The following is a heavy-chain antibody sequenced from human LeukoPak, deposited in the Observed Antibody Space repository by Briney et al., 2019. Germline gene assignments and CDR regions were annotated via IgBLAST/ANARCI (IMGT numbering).Heavy chain of an antibody. CDR3: ARDSRAVAGTGLDY. V-gene: IGHV3-7*01. J-gene: IGHJ4*02. CDR2: IKQDGSEK. CDR1: GFTFSSYW. Sequence: GGSLRLSCAASGFTFSSYWMSWVRQAPGKGLEWVANIKQDGSEKYYVDSVKGRFTISRDNSKNTLYLQMNSLRAEDTAVYYCARDSRAVAGTGLDYWGQGTLVTVSS. D-gene: IGHD6-19*01.